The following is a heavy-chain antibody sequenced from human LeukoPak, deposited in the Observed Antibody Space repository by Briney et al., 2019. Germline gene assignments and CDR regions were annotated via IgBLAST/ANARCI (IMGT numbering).Heavy chain of an antibody. J-gene: IGHJ4*02. V-gene: IGHV1-69*04. CDR3: ASGRDGYNFVDY. D-gene: IGHD5-24*01. Sequence: SVKVSCKASGGTFSSYAISWVRQAPGQGLEWMERIIPILGIANYAQKFQGRVTITADKSTSTAYMELSSLRSEDTAVYYCASGRDGYNFVDYWGQGTLVTVSS. CDR1: GGTFSSYA. CDR2: IIPILGIA.